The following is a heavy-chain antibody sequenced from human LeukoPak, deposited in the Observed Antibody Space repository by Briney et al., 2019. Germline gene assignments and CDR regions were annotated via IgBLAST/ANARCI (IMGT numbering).Heavy chain of an antibody. V-gene: IGHV3-74*01. J-gene: IGHJ6*03. CDR1: GFTFSSYW. CDR2: INSDGSST. Sequence: PGGSLRLSCAASGFTFSSYWMHWVRQAPGKGLVWVSRINSDGSSTSYADSVKGRFTISRDKAKNTLYLQMNSLRAEDTAVYYCASALYYYGDYDYYYYYYMDVWGEGTTVTVSS. D-gene: IGHD4-17*01. CDR3: ASALYYYGDYDYYYYYYMDV.